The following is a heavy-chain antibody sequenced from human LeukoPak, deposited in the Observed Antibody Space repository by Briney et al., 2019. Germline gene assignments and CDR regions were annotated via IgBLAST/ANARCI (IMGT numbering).Heavy chain of an antibody. CDR1: GFTFSSYA. Sequence: GGSLRLSCAASGFTFSSYAMSWVRQAPGKGLEWVAAISGSGGSTYYADSVKGRFTISRDNSKNTLYLQMNSLRAEDTAVYYCAKVWYCSSTSCYTPNDAFDIWGQGTMVTVSS. CDR2: ISGSGGST. CDR3: AKVWYCSSTSCYTPNDAFDI. J-gene: IGHJ3*02. D-gene: IGHD2-2*02. V-gene: IGHV3-23*01.